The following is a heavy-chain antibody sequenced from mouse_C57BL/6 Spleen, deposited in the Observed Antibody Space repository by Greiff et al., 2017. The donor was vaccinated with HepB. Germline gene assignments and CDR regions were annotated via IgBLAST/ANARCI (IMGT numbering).Heavy chain of an antibody. V-gene: IGHV5-9-1*02. CDR3: TRDPSYGNLDY. J-gene: IGHJ2*01. D-gene: IGHD2-10*01. CDR2: ISSGGDYI. Sequence: EVKLMESGEGLVKPGGSLKLSCAASGFTFSSYAMSWVRQTPEKRLEWVAYISSGGDYIYYADTVKGRFTISRDNARNTLYLQMSSLKSEDTAMYYCTRDPSYGNLDYWGQGTTLTVSS. CDR1: GFTFSSYA.